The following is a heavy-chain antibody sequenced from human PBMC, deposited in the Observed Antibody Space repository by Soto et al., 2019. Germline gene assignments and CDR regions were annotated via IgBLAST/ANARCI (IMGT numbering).Heavy chain of an antibody. CDR3: AKQGVVPVTHNWFDP. CDR2: IYPADSDT. V-gene: IGHV5-51*01. Sequence: GESLKISCKGSGYNFASYWIGWVRQMPGKGLEWMGIIYPADSDTRYSPSFQGQVTISADKSINTAYLQWSSLKASDTAIYYCAKQGVVPVTHNWFDPWGQGTLVTVSS. J-gene: IGHJ5*02. D-gene: IGHD3-3*01. CDR1: GYNFASYW.